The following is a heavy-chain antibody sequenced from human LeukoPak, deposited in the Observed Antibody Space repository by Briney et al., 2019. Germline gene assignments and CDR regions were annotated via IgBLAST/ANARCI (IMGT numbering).Heavy chain of an antibody. CDR2: IYYSGST. CDR1: GGSISSYY. Sequence: SSETLSLTCTVSGGSISSYYWSWIRQPPGKGLEWIGYIYYSGSTNYNPSLKSRVTMSVDTSKNQFSLKLSSVTAADTAVYYCARDRYSSGWFDHWGQGTLVTVSS. J-gene: IGHJ5*02. D-gene: IGHD6-19*01. V-gene: IGHV4-59*01. CDR3: ARDRYSSGWFDH.